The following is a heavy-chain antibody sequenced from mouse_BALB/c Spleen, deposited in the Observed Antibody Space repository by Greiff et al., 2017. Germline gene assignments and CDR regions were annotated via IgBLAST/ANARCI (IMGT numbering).Heavy chain of an antibody. J-gene: IGHJ3*01. Sequence: QVQLKQPGAELVKPGASVKLSCKASGYTFTSYWMHWVKQRPGQGLEWIGEINPSNGRTNYNEKFKSKATLTVDKSSSTAYMQLSSLTSEDSAVYYCARSLTPVAYWGQGTLVTVSA. CDR2: INPSNGRT. D-gene: IGHD4-1*01. CDR3: ARSLTPVAY. V-gene: IGHV1S81*02. CDR1: GYTFTSYW.